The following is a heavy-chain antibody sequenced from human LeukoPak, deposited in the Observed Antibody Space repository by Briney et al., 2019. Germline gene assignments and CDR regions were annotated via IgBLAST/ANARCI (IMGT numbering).Heavy chain of an antibody. Sequence: SETLSLTCTVSGGSISSGGYYWSWIRQHPGKGLEWIGYIYYSGSTNYNPSLKSRVTISVDTSKNQFSLKLSSVTAADTAVYYCARLSGKGVGFFPYSGQGTLVTVSS. D-gene: IGHD1-20*01. V-gene: IGHV4-31*03. CDR1: GGSISSGGYY. CDR3: ARLSGKGVGFFPY. CDR2: IYYSGST. J-gene: IGHJ4*02.